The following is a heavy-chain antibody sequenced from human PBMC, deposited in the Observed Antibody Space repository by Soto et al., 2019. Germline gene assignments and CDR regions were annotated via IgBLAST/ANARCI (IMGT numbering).Heavy chain of an antibody. D-gene: IGHD2-2*01. CDR2: MNPNSGNT. Sequence: QVQLVQSGAEVKKPGASVKVSCKASGYTFTSYDINWVRQATGQGLEWMGWMNPNSGNTGYAQKFRGRVTMTRNTSISTAYMELSSLRSEDTAVYYCARVYSTSCYQDVWGQGTTVTVSS. CDR3: ARVYSTSCYQDV. J-gene: IGHJ6*02. V-gene: IGHV1-8*01. CDR1: GYTFTSYD.